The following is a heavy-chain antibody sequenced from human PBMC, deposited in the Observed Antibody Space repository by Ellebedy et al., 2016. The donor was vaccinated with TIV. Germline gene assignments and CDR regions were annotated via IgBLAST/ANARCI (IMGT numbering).Heavy chain of an antibody. CDR2: IYYSGST. J-gene: IGHJ4*02. Sequence: SETLSLXXTVSGGSISSGDYYWSWIRQPPGKGLEWIGYIYYSGSTYYNPSLKSRVTISVDTSKNQFSLKLSSVTAADTAVFYCARAYSSSWDTLFDYWGQGTLVTVSS. D-gene: IGHD6-13*01. V-gene: IGHV4-30-4*01. CDR3: ARAYSSSWDTLFDY. CDR1: GGSISSGDYY.